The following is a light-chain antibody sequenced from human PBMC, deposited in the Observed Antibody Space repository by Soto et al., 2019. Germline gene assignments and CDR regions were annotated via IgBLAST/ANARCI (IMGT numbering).Light chain of an antibody. Sequence: EIMLTQSPATLSLSPGERATLSCRASQNIDNYLAWYQQKPGQAPRLLLYEASSRPPGIPSRFSGSGSGTDFTLTISSLEPDDFAVYYCQQRSSWPPTWTFGQGTKLEIK. V-gene: IGKV3-11*01. J-gene: IGKJ1*01. CDR1: QNIDNY. CDR3: QQRSSWPPTWT. CDR2: EAS.